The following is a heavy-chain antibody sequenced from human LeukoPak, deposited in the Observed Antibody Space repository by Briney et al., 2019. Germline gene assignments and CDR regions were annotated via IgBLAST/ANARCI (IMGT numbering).Heavy chain of an antibody. CDR3: ARDRGYDTFDY. Sequence: GGSLRLSCAASGFTFSSFWMSWVRQAPGKGLERVANIKEDGSDKNYVDSVKGRFTISRDNTKRSVFLQMNSLRDEDTAVYFXARDRGYDTFDYWGQGTLVTVSS. J-gene: IGHJ4*02. D-gene: IGHD5-12*01. CDR1: GFTFSSFW. V-gene: IGHV3-7*01. CDR2: IKEDGSDK.